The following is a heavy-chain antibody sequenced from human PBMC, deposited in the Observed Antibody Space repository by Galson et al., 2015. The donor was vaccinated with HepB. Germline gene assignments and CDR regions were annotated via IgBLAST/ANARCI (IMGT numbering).Heavy chain of an antibody. Sequence: SLRLSCAASGFTFGAYDMYWVRQAPGKGLEWVSSITTSSSYIYYADSLRGRFPISRDNAENALFLQMASLRAEDTAVYYCAKAGCSGAGCYLRYSWIDSWGQGTLVTVSS. D-gene: IGHD2-2*01. CDR2: ITTSSSYI. CDR3: AKAGCSGAGCYLRYSWIDS. J-gene: IGHJ5*01. CDR1: GFTFGAYD. V-gene: IGHV3-21*06.